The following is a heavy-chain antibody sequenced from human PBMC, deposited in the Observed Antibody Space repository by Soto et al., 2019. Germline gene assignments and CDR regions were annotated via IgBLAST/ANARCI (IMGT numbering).Heavy chain of an antibody. Sequence: PGGSLRLSCVGYGVSVNKYGMHWVRQAPGKGLVWVARSNAAGSDTSYADSVRGRLIISRDNGKNTLYLQMTSLRAEDSGVYYCTRGASGYGNFDTWGQGTLVTVSS. CDR1: GVSVNKYG. CDR3: TRGASGYGNFDT. V-gene: IGHV3-74*01. J-gene: IGHJ4*02. D-gene: IGHD5-12*01. CDR2: SNAAGSDT.